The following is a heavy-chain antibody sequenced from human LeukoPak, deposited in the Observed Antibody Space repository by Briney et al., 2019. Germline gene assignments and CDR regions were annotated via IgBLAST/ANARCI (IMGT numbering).Heavy chain of an antibody. V-gene: IGHV3-7*01. CDR3: ARDHAMAVAGLIDY. CDR2: IKEDGSDK. Sequence: GGSLRLSCAASGFTFSRYWMTWVRQAPGKGLEWLANIKEDGSDKYYVGSVRGRFTISRDNAKNSLYLQMNSLRAEDTAVYYCARDHAMAVAGLIDYWGQGTLVAVSS. CDR1: GFTFSRYW. D-gene: IGHD6-19*01. J-gene: IGHJ4*02.